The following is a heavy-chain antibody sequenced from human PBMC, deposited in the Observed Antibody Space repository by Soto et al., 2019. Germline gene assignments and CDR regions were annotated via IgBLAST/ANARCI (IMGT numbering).Heavy chain of an antibody. CDR1: GYSFTNYG. CDR2: ISPFTGDT. CDR3: ARSCSGGSCHSAY. Sequence: GASVKVSCKTSGYSFTNYGINWVRQAPGQGLEWVGWISPFTGDTHYTQSLQGRITVATDTSTNTAYMELRSLRSADTAVYYCARSCSGGSCHSAYWGQGTLVTVSS. V-gene: IGHV1-18*04. J-gene: IGHJ4*02. D-gene: IGHD2-15*01.